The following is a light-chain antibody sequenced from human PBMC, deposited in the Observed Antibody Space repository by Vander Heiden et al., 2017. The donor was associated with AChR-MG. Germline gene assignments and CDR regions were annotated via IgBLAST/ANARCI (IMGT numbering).Light chain of an antibody. CDR2: KAS. CDR1: QSISSW. CDR3: QQYNSYSQT. Sequence: DIPMTQPPSTLSASVGDRVTITCRASQSISSWLAWYQQKPGKAPKLLIYKASSLESGVPSRFSGSGSGTEFTLTISSLQPDDFATYYCQQYNSYSQTFGQGTKVEIK. V-gene: IGKV1-5*03. J-gene: IGKJ1*01.